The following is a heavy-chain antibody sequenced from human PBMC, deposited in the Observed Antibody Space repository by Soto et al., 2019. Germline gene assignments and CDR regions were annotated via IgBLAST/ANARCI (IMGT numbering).Heavy chain of an antibody. Sequence: PSETLSLTCTVSGGSISGHHWSWIRQPPGKGLEWIGFIYNSGSTNYNPSLESRVAISVDTSKNQFSLKVRSVTAADTAVYYCARDYRSGYDNWGQGILVTVSS. V-gene: IGHV4-59*11. CDR1: GGSISGHH. CDR3: ARDYRSGYDN. D-gene: IGHD6-19*01. CDR2: IYNSGST. J-gene: IGHJ4*02.